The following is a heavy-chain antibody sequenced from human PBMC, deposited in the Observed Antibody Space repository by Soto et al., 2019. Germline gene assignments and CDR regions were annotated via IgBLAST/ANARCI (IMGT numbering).Heavy chain of an antibody. Sequence: PSETLSLTCAVSGGSINSGGYSWSWIRQPPGKGLEWIGYIYYSGSTYYNPSLKSRVTISVDRSKNQFSLKLTSVTAADTAVYYCARATILLGSWFDPWGQGTLVTVSS. J-gene: IGHJ5*02. CDR3: ARATILLGSWFDP. V-gene: IGHV4-30-2*01. CDR2: IYYSGST. D-gene: IGHD3-16*01. CDR1: GGSINSGGYS.